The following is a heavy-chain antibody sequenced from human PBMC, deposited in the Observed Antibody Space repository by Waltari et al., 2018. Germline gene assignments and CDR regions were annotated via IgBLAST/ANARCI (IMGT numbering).Heavy chain of an antibody. D-gene: IGHD2-21*01. CDR2: IYSGGST. Sequence: EVQLVETGGGLIQPGGSLRLSCAASGFTVSSYYMSWVRQAPGKGLEWVSVIYSGGSTYYAESVKGRFAISRNNSKNTLYLQMNGLRAEDTAVYYCARGMVRSIDYWGQGTLVTVSS. V-gene: IGHV3-53*02. CDR3: ARGMVRSIDY. J-gene: IGHJ4*02. CDR1: GFTVSSYY.